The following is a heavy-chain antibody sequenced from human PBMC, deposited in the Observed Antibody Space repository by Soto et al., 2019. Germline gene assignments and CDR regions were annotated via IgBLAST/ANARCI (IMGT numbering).Heavy chain of an antibody. V-gene: IGHV4-59*08. CDR2: IYYAGTT. D-gene: IGHD3-22*01. CDR3: TRLGGYYQALDS. J-gene: IGHJ4*02. Sequence: QVQLQESGPGLVKPSETLSLTCTVSGGSLSNYYWSWTRQPPGKGLEWIGYIYYAGTTTYNPSLKSRVPITLQXSKNQFSLKLDSVTAADTAVYYCTRLGGYYQALDSWGQGTLVTVSS. CDR1: GGSLSNYY.